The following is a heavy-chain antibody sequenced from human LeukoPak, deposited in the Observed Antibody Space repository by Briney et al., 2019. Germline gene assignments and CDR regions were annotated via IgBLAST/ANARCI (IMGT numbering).Heavy chain of an antibody. Sequence: SETLSLTCTVSGGSISSYYWSWIRQPPGKGLEWIGYIYYSGSTNYNPSLKSRVTISVDTSKNQFSLKLSSVTAADTAVYYCARDIDGDLFSWGQGTLVTVFS. CDR3: ARDIDGDLFS. CDR1: GGSISSYY. D-gene: IGHD2-21*01. V-gene: IGHV4-59*01. J-gene: IGHJ5*02. CDR2: IYYSGST.